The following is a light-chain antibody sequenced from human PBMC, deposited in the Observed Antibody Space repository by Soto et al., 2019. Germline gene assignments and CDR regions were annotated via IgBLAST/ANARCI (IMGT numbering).Light chain of an antibody. Sequence: EVVMTQAPATLSVSLGESATLSCRASQSVDGYLAWYQQQPCQAPRLLIYGASTRATGVTTRFRGGESGTEFTLTISRLQSEDSTVYYCQQYHKWPPITFGQGTRLEIK. CDR1: QSVDGY. V-gene: IGKV3-15*01. CDR2: GAS. CDR3: QQYHKWPPIT. J-gene: IGKJ5*01.